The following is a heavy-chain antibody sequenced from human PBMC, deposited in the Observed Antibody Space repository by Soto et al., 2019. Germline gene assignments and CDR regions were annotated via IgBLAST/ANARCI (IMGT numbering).Heavy chain of an antibody. Sequence: QVQLVQSGAEMKKPGSSVKVSCQASGDIFDSLTINWVRQAPGHGLEWMGRIIPVLDMANYAQKFQGRVTINADKSTSTVYMELSSLTSEDTAVYYCAGELGGYDYLYYYYYMDVWGEGTTVTVSS. CDR1: GDIFDSLT. D-gene: IGHD5-12*01. J-gene: IGHJ6*03. CDR2: IIPVLDMA. CDR3: AGELGGYDYLYYYYYMDV. V-gene: IGHV1-69*08.